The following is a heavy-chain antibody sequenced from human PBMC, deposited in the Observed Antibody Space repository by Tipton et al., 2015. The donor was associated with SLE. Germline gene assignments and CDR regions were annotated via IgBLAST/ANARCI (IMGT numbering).Heavy chain of an antibody. CDR3: ARRLTRYSGYDYFDY. D-gene: IGHD5-12*01. J-gene: IGHJ4*02. CDR1: GGSFSGYY. CDR2: IYYSGST. Sequence: TLSLTCAVYGGSFSGYYWSWIRQPPGKGLEWIGYIYYSGSTNYNPSLKSRVTIAVDTSKNQFSLKLSSVTAAGTAVYYCARRLTRYSGYDYFDYWGQGTLVIVSS. V-gene: IGHV4-59*08.